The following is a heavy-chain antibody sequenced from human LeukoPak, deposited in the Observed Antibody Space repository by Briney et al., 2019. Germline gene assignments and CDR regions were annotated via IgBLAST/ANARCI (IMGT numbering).Heavy chain of an antibody. CDR1: GGSISSYY. D-gene: IGHD3-10*01. V-gene: IGHV4-59*01. J-gene: IGHJ6*03. CDR3: ARARPITMVRGAIGGPVYYYYMDV. CDR2: IYYSGST. Sequence: SETLSLTCTVSGGSISSYYWSWIRQPPGKGLEWIGYIYYSGSTNYNPSLKSRVTISVDTSKNQFSLKLSSVTAADTAVYYCARARPITMVRGAIGGPVYYYYMDVWGKGTTVTVSS.